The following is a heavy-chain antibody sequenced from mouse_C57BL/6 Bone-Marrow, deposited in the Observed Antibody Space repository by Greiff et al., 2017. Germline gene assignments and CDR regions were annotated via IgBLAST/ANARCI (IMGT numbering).Heavy chain of an antibody. CDR2: IYPRSGNT. V-gene: IGHV1-81*01. CDR3: ARSGRGENYAMDY. Sequence: QVQLQQSGAELARPGASVKLSCKASGYTFTSYGISWVKQRTGQGLEWIGEIYPRSGNTYYNEKFKGKATLTAAKSSSTAYMELRSLTSEDSAVYFCARSGRGENYAMDYWGQGTSVTVSS. CDR1: GYTFTSYG. J-gene: IGHJ4*01.